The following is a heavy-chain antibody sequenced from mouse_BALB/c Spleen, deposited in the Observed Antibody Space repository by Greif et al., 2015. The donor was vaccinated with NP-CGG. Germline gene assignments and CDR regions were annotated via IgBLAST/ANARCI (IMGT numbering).Heavy chain of an antibody. CDR2: ISYSGST. Sequence: EVKLMESGPSLVKPSQTLSLTCSVTGDSITSGYWNWIRKFPGNKLEYMGYISYSGSTYYNPSLKSRISITRDTSKNQYYLQLNSVTTEDTATYYCARSHYYSSSLFDYWGQGTTLTVSS. V-gene: IGHV3-8*02. D-gene: IGHD1-1*01. CDR1: GDSITSGY. J-gene: IGHJ2*01. CDR3: ARSHYYSSSLFDY.